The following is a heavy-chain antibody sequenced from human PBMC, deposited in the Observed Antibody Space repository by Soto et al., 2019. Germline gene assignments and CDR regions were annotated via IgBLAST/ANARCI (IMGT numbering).Heavy chain of an antibody. D-gene: IGHD3-22*01. CDR1: GDSISNSNW. J-gene: IGHJ4*02. V-gene: IGHV4-4*02. CDR2: MHHSGST. CDR3: ARDVGHYSDDRPAGHFDF. Sequence: QVQLQESGPGLVKPSGTLSLTCAVSGDSISNSNWWSWARQPPGKGLDLIGEMHHSGSTKYNPSLKSGVAISVDKTKNHFPLKLSSVTAADTAVYYCARDVGHYSDDRPAGHFDFWGQGTLVTVSS.